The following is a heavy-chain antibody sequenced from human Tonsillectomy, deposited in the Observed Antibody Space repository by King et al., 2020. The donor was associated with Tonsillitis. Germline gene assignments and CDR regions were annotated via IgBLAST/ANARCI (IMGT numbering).Heavy chain of an antibody. D-gene: IGHD3-3*01. CDR1: GDTFSTYG. CDR2: IVPIFGTS. CDR3: ARRLGVVAPFDS. Sequence: VQLVESGAEVKKPGSSVKVSCKASGDTFSTYGINWVRQAPGQGLDWMGRIVPIFGTSNYEQKFQGRVTITADESTSTAYMELSSLRSEDTAVYYCARRLGVVAPFDSWGQGTLVTVSS. J-gene: IGHJ4*02. V-gene: IGHV1-69*18.